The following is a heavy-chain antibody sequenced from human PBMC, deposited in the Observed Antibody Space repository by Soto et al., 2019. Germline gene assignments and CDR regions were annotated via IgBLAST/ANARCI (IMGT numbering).Heavy chain of an antibody. Sequence: GGSLRLSCAVSGFSVSSKYMSWVRQPAGKGLEWVSVIYAVSITFYADSVEGRFTISRDDSKNSLYLQMNSLRAEDTAVYYCARIPYDNSGTFFYYWGQGTQVTVSS. D-gene: IGHD3-22*01. CDR2: IYAVSIT. CDR3: ARIPYDNSGTFFYY. J-gene: IGHJ4*02. V-gene: IGHV3-53*01. CDR1: GFSVSSKY.